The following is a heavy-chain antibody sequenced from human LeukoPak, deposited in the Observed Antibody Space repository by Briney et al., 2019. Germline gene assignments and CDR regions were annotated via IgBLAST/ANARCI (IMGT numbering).Heavy chain of an antibody. D-gene: IGHD3-9*01. Sequence: GGSLRLSCAASGFTFSDYYMSWIRQAPGKGLKWVSSIISSVITIYYADSVKGRFTISRDNAKNSLYLQMNSLRAEDTAVYYCARDGVLRYSIPGDYYYGMDVWGQGTTVTVSS. CDR2: IISSVITI. V-gene: IGHV3-11*01. J-gene: IGHJ6*02. CDR3: ARDGVLRYSIPGDYYYGMDV. CDR1: GFTFSDYY.